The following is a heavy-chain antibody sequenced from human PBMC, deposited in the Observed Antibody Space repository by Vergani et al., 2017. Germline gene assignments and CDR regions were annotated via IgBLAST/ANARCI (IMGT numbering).Heavy chain of an antibody. D-gene: IGHD4-23*01. J-gene: IGHJ3*01. Sequence: QVQLQESGPGLVKPSQTLSLTCTVSGASINNDFYYWHWIRQPAGKGLEWIGRIYVSGITDHNSSLQSRGSMSVDTSKNQFSLTLTSVTAADTAVYYCARDNKQLHRRAFDLWGQGTMVTVSS. V-gene: IGHV4-61*02. CDR3: ARDNKQLHRRAFDL. CDR1: GASINNDFYY. CDR2: IYVSGIT.